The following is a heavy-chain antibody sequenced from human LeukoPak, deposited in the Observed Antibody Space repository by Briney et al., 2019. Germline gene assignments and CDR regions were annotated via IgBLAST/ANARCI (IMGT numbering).Heavy chain of an antibody. Sequence: PGGSLRLSCAASGFTFSSYEMNWVRQAPGKGLEWVSYISSSGTTIYYADSVKGRFTISRDNSKNTLYLQMNSLRAEDTAVYYCARDSPYSQQQLAYYFDYWGQGTLVTVSS. V-gene: IGHV3-48*03. D-gene: IGHD6-13*01. CDR2: ISSSGTTI. CDR1: GFTFSSYE. CDR3: ARDSPYSQQQLAYYFDY. J-gene: IGHJ4*02.